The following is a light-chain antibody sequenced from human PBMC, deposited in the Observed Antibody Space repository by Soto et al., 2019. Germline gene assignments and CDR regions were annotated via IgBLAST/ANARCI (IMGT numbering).Light chain of an antibody. V-gene: IGKV1-33*01. Sequence: DIQMIQSPSSLSASVGDRVTITCQASQDIKNYLNWYQQKPGKAPKLLIYDVSNLETGVPSRFSGSGSGTHFSLTISSLQPEDVATYYCQHYDHPPPLTFGGGTRVQIK. J-gene: IGKJ4*01. CDR1: QDIKNY. CDR3: QHYDHPPPLT. CDR2: DVS.